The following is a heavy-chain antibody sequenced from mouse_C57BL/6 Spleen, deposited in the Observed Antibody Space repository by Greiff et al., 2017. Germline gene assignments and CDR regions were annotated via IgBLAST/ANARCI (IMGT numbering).Heavy chain of an antibody. CDR3: ARGPYDGYYVYYFDY. J-gene: IGHJ2*01. V-gene: IGHV1-82*01. Sequence: VQLQQSGPELVKPGASVKISCKASGYAFSSSWMNWVKQRPGKGLEWIGRIYPGDGDTNYNGKFKGKATLTADKSSSTAYMQLSSLTSEDSAVYFCARGPYDGYYVYYFDYWGQGTTLTVSS. CDR2: IYPGDGDT. D-gene: IGHD2-3*01. CDR1: GYAFSSSW.